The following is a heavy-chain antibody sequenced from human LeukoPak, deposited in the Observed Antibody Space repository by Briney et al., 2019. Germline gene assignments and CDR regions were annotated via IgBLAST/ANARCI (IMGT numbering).Heavy chain of an antibody. CDR2: ISSSSSYI. CDR3: ARDPIAVAGTYYFDY. CDR1: GFTFSSYG. D-gene: IGHD6-19*01. V-gene: IGHV3-21*01. Sequence: GGSLRLSCAASGFTFSSYGMSWVRQAPGKGLEWVSSISSSSSYIYYADSVKGRFTISRDNAKNSLYLQMNSLRAEDTAVYYCARDPIAVAGTYYFDYWGQGTLVTVSS. J-gene: IGHJ4*02.